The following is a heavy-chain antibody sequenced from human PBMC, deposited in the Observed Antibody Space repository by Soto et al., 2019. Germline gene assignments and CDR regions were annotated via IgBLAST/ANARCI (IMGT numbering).Heavy chain of an antibody. J-gene: IGHJ3*01. D-gene: IGHD3-3*01. CDR3: GREWVKVYVFWGGYYTHDVFDF. Sequence: ASVKVSCKASGYTFTSYYMHWVRQAPGQGLEWMGIINPSGGSTSYAQKFQGRVTMTRDTSTSTVYMELSSLRSEDTAVYYCGREWVKVYVFWGGYYTHDVFDFWGKGTMVTVSS. V-gene: IGHV1-46*01. CDR2: INPSGGST. CDR1: GYTFTSYY.